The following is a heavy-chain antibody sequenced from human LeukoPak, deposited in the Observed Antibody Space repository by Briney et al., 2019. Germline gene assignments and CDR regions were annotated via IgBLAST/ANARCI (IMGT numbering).Heavy chain of an antibody. CDR2: TYYRYKWNN. D-gene: IGHD6-19*01. CDR1: GDSVSSNSAA. Sequence: SQTLSLTCVISGDSVSSNSAAWNWIRQSPSRGLECLGRTYYRYKWNNDYAVSVRSRITINPDTSRNHFSLQMNSMTPEDTAVYYCARGVGGCYEYWGQGTLVSVSS. J-gene: IGHJ4*02. CDR3: ARGVGGCYEY. V-gene: IGHV6-1*01.